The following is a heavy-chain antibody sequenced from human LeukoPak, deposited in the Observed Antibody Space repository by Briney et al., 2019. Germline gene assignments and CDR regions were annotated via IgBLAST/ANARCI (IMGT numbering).Heavy chain of an antibody. Sequence: GGSLRLSCAASGLTMSYFWMSWVRQAPGTGLQWVXXIKXXGXXKRYVDSVKGRFTISRDNAESSLYLQMNSLRAEDTAVYYCARAFSXVXXXXAFDIWGQGTMVTVSS. CDR2: IKXXGXXK. CDR3: ARAFSXVXXXXAFDI. J-gene: IGHJ3*02. CDR1: GLTMSYFW. V-gene: IGHV3-7*01.